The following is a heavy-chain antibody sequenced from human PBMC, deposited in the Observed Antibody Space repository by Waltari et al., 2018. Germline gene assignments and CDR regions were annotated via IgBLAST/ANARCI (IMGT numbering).Heavy chain of an antibody. CDR2: ISWNSGSI. V-gene: IGHV3-43D*03. Sequence: EMRLVESGGAVTQPGRSLRLSCVASGFRFHDSAMHWVRQVPGKGLEWVSLISWNSGSIFYSDSLKSRVTISRDNSRNSLHLHINNLRSEDTALYFCARDMAGGGGTSGWIDFWGQGTLVTVSS. CDR3: ARDMAGGGGTSGWIDF. J-gene: IGHJ4*02. D-gene: IGHD3-16*01. CDR1: GFRFHDSA.